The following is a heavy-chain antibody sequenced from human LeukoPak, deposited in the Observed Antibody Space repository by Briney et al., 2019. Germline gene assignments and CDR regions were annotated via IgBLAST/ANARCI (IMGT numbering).Heavy chain of an antibody. V-gene: IGHV3-30*18. CDR2: TSHDGFNK. Sequence: PGGSLRLSCAASGFTFRNYGMHWVRQAPGKGLEWVAVTSHDGFNKYYADSAKGRFTISRDNSKNTLYLQMNSLTGDDTAVYYCAKDSITMVRGADYWGQGTLVTVSS. CDR3: AKDSITMVRGADY. CDR1: GFTFRNYG. D-gene: IGHD3-10*01. J-gene: IGHJ4*02.